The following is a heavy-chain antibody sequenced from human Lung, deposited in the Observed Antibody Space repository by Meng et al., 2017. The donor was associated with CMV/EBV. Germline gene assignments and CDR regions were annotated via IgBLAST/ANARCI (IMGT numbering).Heavy chain of an antibody. V-gene: IGHV1-18*01. Sequence: ASVXVSXMGSGYYFNAFGISWMRQAPGQGLEWMGWINTANGTPRYAQRFQGRVTMTTEKSTATSYVELRSLTSDDTAVYYCARRRGVEHFLEGGGDAYFDYWXQGTXVTVAS. D-gene: IGHD3-16*01. CDR2: INTANGTP. J-gene: IGHJ4*02. CDR3: ARRRGVEHFLEGGGDAYFDY. CDR1: GYYFNAFG.